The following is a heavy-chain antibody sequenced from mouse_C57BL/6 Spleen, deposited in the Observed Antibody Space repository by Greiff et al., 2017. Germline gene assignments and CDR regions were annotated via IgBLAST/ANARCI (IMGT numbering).Heavy chain of an antibody. CDR1: GYAFSSSW. D-gene: IGHD4-1*01. Sequence: QVQLKQSGPELVKPGASVKISCKASGYAFSSSWMNWVKQRPGKGLEWIGRIYPGDGDTNYNGKFKGKATLTADKSSSTAYMQLSSLTSEDSAVYFCARKGRTGTFDYWGQGTTLTVSS. V-gene: IGHV1-82*01. CDR3: ARKGRTGTFDY. J-gene: IGHJ2*01. CDR2: IYPGDGDT.